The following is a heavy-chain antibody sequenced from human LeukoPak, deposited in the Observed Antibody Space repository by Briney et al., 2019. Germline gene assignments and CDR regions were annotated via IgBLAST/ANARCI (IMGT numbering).Heavy chain of an antibody. CDR3: ARVGPPTLGYCSSTSCSGFDP. Sequence: ASVKVSCKASGYTLTSYYMHWVRQAPGQGLEWMGIINPSGGSTSYAQKFQGRVTMTRDMSTSTVYMELSSLRSEDTAVYYCARVGPPTLGYCSSTSCSGFDPWGQGTLVTVSS. V-gene: IGHV1-46*01. CDR2: INPSGGST. CDR1: GYTLTSYY. D-gene: IGHD2-2*01. J-gene: IGHJ5*02.